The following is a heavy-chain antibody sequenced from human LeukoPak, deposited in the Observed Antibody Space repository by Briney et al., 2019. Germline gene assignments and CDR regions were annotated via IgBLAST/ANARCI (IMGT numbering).Heavy chain of an antibody. CDR2: IYPGDSDT. V-gene: IGHV5-51*01. J-gene: IGHJ4*02. CDR1: GYTFTNHW. D-gene: IGHD2-2*01. CDR3: ARRQGCSSSSCPPDY. Sequence: GESLKISCKGSGYTFTNHWIGWVRQMPGKGLEWMGIIYPGDSDTRYSPSFQGQVTMSADKSINTAYLQWSSLRASDTAMYYCARRQGCSSSSCPPDYWGQGTLVTVSP.